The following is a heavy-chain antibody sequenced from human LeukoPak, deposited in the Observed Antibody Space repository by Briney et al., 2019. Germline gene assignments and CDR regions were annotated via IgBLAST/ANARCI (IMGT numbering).Heavy chain of an antibody. CDR2: INHSGST. Sequence: SETLSLTCAVYGGSFSGYYWSWIRQPPGKGLEWIGEINHSGSTNYNPSLKSRVTISVDTSKNQFSLKLSSVTAADTAVYYSARDYDFSGGYPTYYYYGMDVWGQGTTVTASS. CDR1: GGSFSGYY. D-gene: IGHD3-3*01. J-gene: IGHJ6*01. CDR3: ARDYDFSGGYPTYYYYGMDV. V-gene: IGHV4-34*01.